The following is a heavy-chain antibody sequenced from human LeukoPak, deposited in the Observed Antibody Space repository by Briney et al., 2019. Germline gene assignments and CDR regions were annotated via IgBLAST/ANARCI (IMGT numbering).Heavy chain of an antibody. J-gene: IGHJ3*02. CDR3: ARGFKAFDI. CDR2: IKQDGSEK. CDR1: GFTFSNYW. V-gene: IGHV3-7*01. Sequence: PGGSLRLSCSASGFTFSNYWMSWVRQAPGKGLEWVANIKQDGSEKYYVDSVKGRFTISRDNAKNSLYLQMHSLRAEDTAVYYCARGFKAFDIWGQGTMVTVSS.